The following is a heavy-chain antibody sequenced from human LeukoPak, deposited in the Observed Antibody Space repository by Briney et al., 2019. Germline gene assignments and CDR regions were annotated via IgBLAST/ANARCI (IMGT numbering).Heavy chain of an antibody. V-gene: IGHV3-53*01. Sequence: GGPLRLSCAASGFTVSSRYMSWVRQAPGKGLEWVSVIHGDGSTYYADSVKGRFTISRDNSKNTLYLQMNSLRAEDTAVYYCARGESSDCTCIDYWGQGTLVSVSS. J-gene: IGHJ4*02. CDR2: IHGDGST. D-gene: IGHD2-21*02. CDR3: ARGESSDCTCIDY. CDR1: GFTVSSRY.